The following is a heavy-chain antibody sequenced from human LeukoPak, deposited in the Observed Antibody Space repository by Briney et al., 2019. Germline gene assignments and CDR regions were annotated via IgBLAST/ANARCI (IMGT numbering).Heavy chain of an antibody. CDR2: ISYDGSNK. D-gene: IGHD3-10*01. J-gene: IGHJ4*02. CDR1: GFTFNSYG. V-gene: IGHV3-30*18. Sequence: PGRSLRLSCAASGFTFNSYGMHWVRQAPGKGLEWVALISYDGSNKYYVDSVKGRFTISRDNSKNTLYLQMNSLRAEDTAVYYCAKDSPYYYAHSIDYWGQGTLVTVSS. CDR3: AKDSPYYYAHSIDY.